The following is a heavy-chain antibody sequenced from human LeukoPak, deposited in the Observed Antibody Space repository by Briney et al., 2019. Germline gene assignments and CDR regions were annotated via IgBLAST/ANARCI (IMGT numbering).Heavy chain of an antibody. J-gene: IGHJ4*02. Sequence: SETLSLTCTVSGGSISSYYWSWLRQPAGKGLEWVGRIYTSGSTNYNPSLKSRVTMSVDTSKNQFSLKLSSVTAADTAVYYCARDSYYYGSGSYPRYWGQGTLVTVSS. V-gene: IGHV4-4*07. D-gene: IGHD3-10*01. CDR2: IYTSGST. CDR1: GGSISSYY. CDR3: ARDSYYYGSGSYPRY.